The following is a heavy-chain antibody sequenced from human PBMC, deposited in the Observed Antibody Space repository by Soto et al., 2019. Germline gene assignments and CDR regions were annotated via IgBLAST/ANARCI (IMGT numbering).Heavy chain of an antibody. CDR3: ARDQNYYGSSGYYSRWFDP. Sequence: SETLSLTCTVSGGSISSGGYYWIWIRQHPGKGLEWIGYIYYSGSTYYNPSLKSRVTISVDTSKNQFSLKLSSVTAADTAVYYCARDQNYYGSSGYYSRWFDPWGQGTLVTVSS. J-gene: IGHJ5*02. CDR1: GGSISSGGYY. CDR2: IYYSGST. D-gene: IGHD3-22*01. V-gene: IGHV4-31*03.